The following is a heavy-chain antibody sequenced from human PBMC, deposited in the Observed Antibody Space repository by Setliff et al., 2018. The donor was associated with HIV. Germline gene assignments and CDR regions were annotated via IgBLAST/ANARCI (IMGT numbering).Heavy chain of an antibody. Sequence: KTSETLSLTCGVSGYSISNAYYWGWFRQPPGMGLQYIGSIFPRGAGATYYNPSLKSRVTISADTSNNQFSLKLSSVTAADTAVYYCARGIAAAGSRYWYLDLWGRGTLVTVSS. CDR2: IFPRGAGAT. D-gene: IGHD6-13*01. J-gene: IGHJ2*01. V-gene: IGHV4-38-2*01. CDR1: GYSISNAYY. CDR3: ARGIAAAGSRYWYLDL.